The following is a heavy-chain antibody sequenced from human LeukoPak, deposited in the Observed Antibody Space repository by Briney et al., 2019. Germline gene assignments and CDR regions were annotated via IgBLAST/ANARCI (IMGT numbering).Heavy chain of an antibody. CDR1: GGSFSGYY. Sequence: SETLSLTCAVYGGSFSGYYWSWIRQPPGKGLEWIGEINHSGSTNYNPSLKSRVTISVDTSKNQFSLKLSSVTAADTAVYYCARGRGYSYGYWSYGMDVWGQGTTDTVSS. D-gene: IGHD5-18*01. CDR3: ARGRGYSYGYWSYGMDV. CDR2: INHSGST. V-gene: IGHV4-34*01. J-gene: IGHJ6*02.